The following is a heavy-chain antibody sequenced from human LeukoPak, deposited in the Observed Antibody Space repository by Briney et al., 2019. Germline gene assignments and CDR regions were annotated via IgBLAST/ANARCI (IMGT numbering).Heavy chain of an antibody. CDR1: GGSFSGYY. CDR2: IIHSGST. J-gene: IGHJ4*02. V-gene: IGHV4-34*12. D-gene: IGHD5-18*01. CDR3: ARRSSGYSYGH. Sequence: SETLSLTCAVYGGSFSGYYWSWIRQPPGKGREWIGEIIHSGSTNYNPSLKSRVTISVDTSKNQFSLKLSSVTAADTAVYYCARRSSGYSYGHWGQGTLVTVSS.